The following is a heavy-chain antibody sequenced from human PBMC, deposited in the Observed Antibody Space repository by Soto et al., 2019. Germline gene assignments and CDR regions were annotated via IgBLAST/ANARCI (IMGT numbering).Heavy chain of an antibody. D-gene: IGHD4-4*01. Sequence: PGGSLRLSCAASGFTFSTYWMSWVRQAPGKGLEWVAHIKEDGSAENYVDSVKGRFTISRDNAKNSLYLQINSLRVDDTAVYYCARDVTALDYSGQAALVTLSS. J-gene: IGHJ4*02. CDR3: ARDVTALDY. V-gene: IGHV3-7*03. CDR1: GFTFSTYW. CDR2: IKEDGSAE.